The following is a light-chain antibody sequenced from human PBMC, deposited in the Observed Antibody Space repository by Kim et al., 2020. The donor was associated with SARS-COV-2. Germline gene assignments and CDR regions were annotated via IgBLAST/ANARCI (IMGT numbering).Light chain of an antibody. CDR1: QSVNEL. Sequence: LSAGESATLSCRASQSVNELLALDQQKPGQAPRLLIYDASNRATGIQPRFSGSGSGTDFTLTISSLEPEDFVVYYCQQRFSWHLTFGGGTKVDI. CDR2: DAS. J-gene: IGKJ4*01. V-gene: IGKV3-11*01. CDR3: QQRFSWHLT.